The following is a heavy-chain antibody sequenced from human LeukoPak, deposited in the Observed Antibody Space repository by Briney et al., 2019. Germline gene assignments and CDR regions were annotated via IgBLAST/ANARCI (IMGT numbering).Heavy chain of an antibody. D-gene: IGHD6-13*01. CDR2: ISPNSGVP. J-gene: IGHJ5*02. CDR1: GYTFTGYY. Sequence: EASVKVSCKASGYTFTGYYIHWVRQAPGQGLEWLGRISPNSGVPNYAQKFQGRVTMTRDTSVNTVYMELSGLKSDDTGAYYCAREVGYSTSWYGRFDPWGQGTVVTVSS. V-gene: IGHV1-2*05. CDR3: AREVGYSTSWYGRFDP.